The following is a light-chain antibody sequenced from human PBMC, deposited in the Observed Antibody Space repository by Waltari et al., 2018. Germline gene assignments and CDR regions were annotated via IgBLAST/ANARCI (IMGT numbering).Light chain of an antibody. V-gene: IGKV3-20*01. Sequence: EIVLTQSPGTLSLSPGERATLSCRASQSVGSVYLAWYQQKPGQAPRLLIYGASSRATGIPDRFSGSGSGTEFTLTISRLDPEDFVVYHCQQYGSSPQTFGQGTKVEIK. CDR1: QSVGSVY. CDR3: QQYGSSPQT. CDR2: GAS. J-gene: IGKJ1*01.